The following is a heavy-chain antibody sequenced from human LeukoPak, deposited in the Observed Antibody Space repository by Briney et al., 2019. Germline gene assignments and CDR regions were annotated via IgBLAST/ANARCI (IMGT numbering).Heavy chain of an antibody. CDR1: GFTFSSFG. J-gene: IGHJ4*02. V-gene: IGHV3-30*02. CDR3: AKELDYGANSAGYFAS. CDR2: VWPGGDKR. D-gene: IGHD4-23*01. Sequence: PGGSLRLSCAASGFTFSSFGMHWVRQAPGKGLEWVAIVWPGGDKRYYADSVQGRFTIFRDNSKNTLYLQMDSLRVKETGLYYCAKELDYGANSAGYFASWGQGTLVTVSS.